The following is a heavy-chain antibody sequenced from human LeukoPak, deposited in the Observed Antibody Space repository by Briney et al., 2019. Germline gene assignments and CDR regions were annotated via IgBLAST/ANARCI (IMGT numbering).Heavy chain of an antibody. V-gene: IGHV4-59*08. J-gene: IGHJ4*02. Sequence: PSETLSLTCTVSGGSISSYYWSWIRQPPGKGLEWIGYINYSGSTNYNPSLKSRVTISVDTSKNQFSLKLNSVTAADTAVYYCASSDSCSGGSCPQDYWGQGTLVTVSS. CDR3: ASSDSCSGGSCPQDY. CDR1: GGSISSYY. D-gene: IGHD2-15*01. CDR2: INYSGST.